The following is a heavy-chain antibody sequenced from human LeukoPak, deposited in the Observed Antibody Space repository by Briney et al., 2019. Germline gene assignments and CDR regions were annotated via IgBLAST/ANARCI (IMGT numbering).Heavy chain of an antibody. J-gene: IGHJ4*02. V-gene: IGHV4-39*01. CDR2: IYYSGST. D-gene: IGHD1-26*01. Sequence: SETLSLTCTVSGGSISSSSYYWGWIRQPPGKGLEWIGSIYYSGSTYYNPSLKSRVTISVDTSKNQFSLKLSSVTAADTAVYYCARHVGALHRGPPVYWGQGTLVTVSS. CDR1: GGSISSSSYY. CDR3: ARHVGALHRGPPVY.